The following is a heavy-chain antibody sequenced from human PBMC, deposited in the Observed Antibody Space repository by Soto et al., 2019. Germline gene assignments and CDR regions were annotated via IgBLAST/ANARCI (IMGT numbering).Heavy chain of an antibody. J-gene: IGHJ6*02. D-gene: IGHD6-13*01. Sequence: GGSLRLSCAASGFTFSSYGMHWVRQAPGKGLEWVSSISTTSSYIYYTDSVRGRFTISRDNAENSLYLQMNNLKAGDTAVYYCARGGIPPGYGLDVWGQGTTVTVSS. CDR1: GFTFSSYG. V-gene: IGHV3-21*01. CDR2: ISTTSSYI. CDR3: ARGGIPPGYGLDV.